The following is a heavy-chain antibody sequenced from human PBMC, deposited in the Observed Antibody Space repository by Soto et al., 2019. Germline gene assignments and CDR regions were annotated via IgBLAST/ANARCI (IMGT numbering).Heavy chain of an antibody. CDR3: AKAIDLEMQYYDFWSGYPDRHQQFDF. V-gene: IGHV3-23*01. D-gene: IGHD3-3*01. CDR1: GFTFTNYA. Sequence: GGSLRLSCAASGFTFTNYAMSWVRQAPGKGLEWVSSISGNGGNTYCADSVKGRFTISRDNSKNTLYLHMNSLRAEDTAVYFCAKAIDLEMQYYDFWSGYPDRHQQFDFWGQGTLVTVSS. CDR2: ISGNGGNT. J-gene: IGHJ4*02.